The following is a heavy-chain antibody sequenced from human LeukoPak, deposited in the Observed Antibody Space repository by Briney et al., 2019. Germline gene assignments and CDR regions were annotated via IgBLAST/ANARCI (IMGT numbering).Heavy chain of an antibody. CDR2: INAGNGNT. V-gene: IGHV1-3*01. CDR1: GYTFTSYA. CDR3: ARVLRISRSYRFDP. J-gene: IGHJ5*02. D-gene: IGHD1-14*01. Sequence: ASVKVSCKASGYTFTSYAMHWVRQAPGQRLEWMGWINAGNGNTKYSQKFQGRVTITRDTSASTAYMELSSLRSEDTAVYYCARVLRISRSYRFDPWGQGTLVTVSS.